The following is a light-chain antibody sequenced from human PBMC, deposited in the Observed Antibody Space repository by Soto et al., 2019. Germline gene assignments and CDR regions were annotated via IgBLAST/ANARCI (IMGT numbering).Light chain of an antibody. J-gene: IGKJ3*01. CDR3: QNYNWPPFT. Sequence: DIQMTQSPSSLSASVGDRVTISCRASQGISNYLAWYQQKPGKAPRLLIYAASRLQSGVSFRFTGSGSGTDFTLTISSLQPEDVATYYCQNYNWPPFTFGPGTKLDIK. V-gene: IGKV1-27*01. CDR1: QGISNY. CDR2: AAS.